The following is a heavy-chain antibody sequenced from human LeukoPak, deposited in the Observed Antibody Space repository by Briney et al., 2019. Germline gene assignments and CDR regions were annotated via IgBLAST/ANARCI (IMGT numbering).Heavy chain of an antibody. D-gene: IGHD6-13*01. Sequence: ASVKVSCKASGYTFTSYSIHWVRQAPGQRLEWMGWINAGNGNTEYSQNFQGRVIITRDTSASTSYMEVRSLRFEDTAVYYCARDRSSTWYGGIDYWGQGTLVTVSS. J-gene: IGHJ4*02. CDR3: ARDRSSTWYGGIDY. CDR1: GYTFTSYS. CDR2: INAGNGNT. V-gene: IGHV1-3*01.